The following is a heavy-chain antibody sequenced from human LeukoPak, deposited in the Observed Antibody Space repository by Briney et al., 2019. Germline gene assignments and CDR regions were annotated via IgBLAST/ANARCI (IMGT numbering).Heavy chain of an antibody. CDR2: IYHSGST. D-gene: IGHD4-23*01. V-gene: IGHV4-38-2*02. CDR1: GYSISSDYF. Sequence: SETLSLTCTVSGYSISSDYFWGWIRQPPGKGLEWIGSIYHSGSTFYNPSLRSRVTISVDTSKNQFSLKLSSVTAADTAVYYCASGVTLDAFDIWGQGTMVTVSS. J-gene: IGHJ3*02. CDR3: ASGVTLDAFDI.